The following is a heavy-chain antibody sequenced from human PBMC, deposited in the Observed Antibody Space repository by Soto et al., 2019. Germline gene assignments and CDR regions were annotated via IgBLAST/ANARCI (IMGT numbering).Heavy chain of an antibody. J-gene: IGHJ4*02. D-gene: IGHD6-19*01. V-gene: IGHV3-30*18. CDR1: GFTFSSFG. Sequence: QVQLVESGGGVVQPGRSLRLSCAASGFTFSSFGMHWVRQAPGKGLEWVALISYDGSSDYYVDSVKGRFTISRDKSKNTLYLQMNSLRPEDTAVYYWAKDRGWSSADLEYWGKGTLVTVSS. CDR3: AKDRGWSSADLEY. CDR2: ISYDGSSD.